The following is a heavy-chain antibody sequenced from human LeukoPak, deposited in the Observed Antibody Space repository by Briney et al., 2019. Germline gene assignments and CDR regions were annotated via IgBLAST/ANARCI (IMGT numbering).Heavy chain of an antibody. J-gene: IGHJ4*02. D-gene: IGHD6-19*01. V-gene: IGHV3-23*01. CDR2: ISGSGGST. CDR3: AKAFAVAGTGLLDY. CDR1: GFTFSSYA. Sequence: PGGSLRLSCAASGFTFSSYAMSWVRQAPGKGLEWVSAISGSGGSTYYADSVKGRFTISRDNSKNTLYLQMNSLRAEDTAVYYCAKAFAVAGTGLLDYWGQGTLVTVSS.